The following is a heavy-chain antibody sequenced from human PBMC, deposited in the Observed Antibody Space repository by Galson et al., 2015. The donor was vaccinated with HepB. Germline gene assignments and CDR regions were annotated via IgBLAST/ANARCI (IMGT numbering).Heavy chain of an antibody. CDR1: GHTFTSYG. V-gene: IGHV1-18*04. D-gene: IGHD1-26*01. CDR2: ISAYNGDT. Sequence: SVKVSCKASGHTFTSYGISWVRQAPGQGLEWMGWISAYNGDTKYAQKLQGRITMTTDTSTSTAYMEMRSLRSDDTAVYYCARGRVGAIDYWGQGTLVTVSS. CDR3: ARGRVGAIDY. J-gene: IGHJ4*02.